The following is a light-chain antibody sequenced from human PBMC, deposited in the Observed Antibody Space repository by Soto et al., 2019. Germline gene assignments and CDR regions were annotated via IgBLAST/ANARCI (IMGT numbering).Light chain of an antibody. V-gene: IGKV3-15*01. CDR1: QSVSTN. CDR3: QQYNNWPLT. J-gene: IGKJ4*01. Sequence: EIVMTQSPVTLSVSPGERATLSCRASQSVSTNLAWYQQKPGRAPRLLIYGASTRATDIPARFSGSGSGTEFTLTISSLQAEDFAVYYCQQYNNWPLTFGGGTKVDIK. CDR2: GAS.